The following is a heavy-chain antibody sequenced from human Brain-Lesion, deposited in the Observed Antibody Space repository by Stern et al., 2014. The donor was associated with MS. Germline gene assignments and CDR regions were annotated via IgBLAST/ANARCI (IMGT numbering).Heavy chain of an antibody. D-gene: IGHD2-2*01. CDR1: GYTFSSYD. CDR2: MNPYSGNT. J-gene: IGHJ4*02. V-gene: IGHV1-8*01. CDR3: ARAVRNQLLSEY. Sequence: VQLVQSGAEVKKPGASVKVSCKASGYTFSSYDIPWVRQASGHGLEWMGWMNPYSGNTGYAQKFKGIVSMTSDPSISTVYMELTSLTSDDTAVYFCARAVRNQLLSEYWGQGTLVTVSS.